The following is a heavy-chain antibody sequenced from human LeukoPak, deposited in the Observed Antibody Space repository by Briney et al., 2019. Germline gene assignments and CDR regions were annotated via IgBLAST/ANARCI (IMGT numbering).Heavy chain of an antibody. CDR2: ISANSGDT. Sequence: ASVKVSFKASGYTFTINGISWVRQAPGRGLEWMGWISANSGDTIYAEKFHGRVTLTRDTSTGTAYMELNSLTYDDTAVYYCARDRWYAFDYWGQGTLVTVSS. D-gene: IGHD6-13*01. CDR1: GYTFTING. CDR3: ARDRWYAFDY. V-gene: IGHV1-18*01. J-gene: IGHJ4*02.